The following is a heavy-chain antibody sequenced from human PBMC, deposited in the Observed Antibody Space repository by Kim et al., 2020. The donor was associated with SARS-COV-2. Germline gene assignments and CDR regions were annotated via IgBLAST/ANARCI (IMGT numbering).Heavy chain of an antibody. CDR1: GLTFSSYA. D-gene: IGHD3-3*01. J-gene: IGHJ4*02. CDR2: ISGSGGST. Sequence: GGSLRLSCAASGLTFSSYAMSWVRQAPGKGLEWVSAISGSGGSTYYADSVKGRFTISRDNSKNTLYLQMNSLRAEDTAVYYCATSGLLYSPTDYWGQGTLVTVSS. V-gene: IGHV3-23*01. CDR3: ATSGLLYSPTDY.